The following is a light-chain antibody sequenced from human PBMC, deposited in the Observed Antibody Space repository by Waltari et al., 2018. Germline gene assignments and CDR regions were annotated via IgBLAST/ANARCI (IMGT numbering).Light chain of an antibody. Sequence: DIQMTQSQSSLSASVGDRVNITCRASQGISYYLAWYQQIPGKAPKLLIYKASTLQSGVPSRFSGSGSGTDFTLTISSLQPEDFATYYCQQHNSNPLTFGGGTKVEIK. CDR1: QGISYY. J-gene: IGKJ4*01. V-gene: IGKV1-16*01. CDR2: KAS. CDR3: QQHNSNPLT.